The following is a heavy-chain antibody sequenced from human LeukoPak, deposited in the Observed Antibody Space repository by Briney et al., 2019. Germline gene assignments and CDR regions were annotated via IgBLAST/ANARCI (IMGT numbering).Heavy chain of an antibody. CDR1: GGSISSSSYY. Sequence: PSETLSLTCTVSGGSISSSSYYWGWIRQPPGKGLEWIGSIYYSGSTYYNPSLKSRVTISVDTSKNQFSLKLSSVTAADTAVYYCARHQVSLYDILTGYDYWGQGTLVTGSS. CDR3: ARHQVSLYDILTGYDY. CDR2: IYYSGST. D-gene: IGHD3-9*01. J-gene: IGHJ4*02. V-gene: IGHV4-39*01.